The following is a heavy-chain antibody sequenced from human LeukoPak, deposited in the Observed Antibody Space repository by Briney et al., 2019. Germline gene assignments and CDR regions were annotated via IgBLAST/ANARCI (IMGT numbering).Heavy chain of an antibody. Sequence: PGGSLPLSCSASGFPFSSYWMHWVRPPPGEGLVWVSCINSGGRSTSYTDSVKGRFTISRDNAKNPLYLQMNSLRAEDTAVYDCARAGLEMATISPSHDWGQGTLVTASS. CDR3: ARAGLEMATISPSHD. CDR2: INSGGRST. D-gene: IGHD5-12*01. J-gene: IGHJ4*02. V-gene: IGHV3-74*01. CDR1: GFPFSSYW.